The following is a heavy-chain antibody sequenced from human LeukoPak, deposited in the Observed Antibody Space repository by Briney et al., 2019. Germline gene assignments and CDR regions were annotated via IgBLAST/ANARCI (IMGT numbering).Heavy chain of an antibody. CDR2: ISSSSSYI. Sequence: GGSLRLSCAASGFTFSNYSMNWVRQAPGKGLEWVSSISSSSSYIYYADSVKGRFTISRDNAKISLYLQMNSLRAEDTGVYYCARDGYYGSGARRDVWGKGTTVTVSS. CDR1: GFTFSNYS. CDR3: ARDGYYGSGARRDV. J-gene: IGHJ6*04. D-gene: IGHD3-10*01. V-gene: IGHV3-21*01.